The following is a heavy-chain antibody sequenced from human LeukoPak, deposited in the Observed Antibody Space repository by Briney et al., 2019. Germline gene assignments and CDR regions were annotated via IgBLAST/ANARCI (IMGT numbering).Heavy chain of an antibody. Sequence: PGGSLRLSCAASGFTFSLYAMSWVRQAPGKGLEWVSTITGSGGSTYYADSVRGRFTISRDNSKNTLYLQMISLRAEDTAVYYCAKGGGGSWYYFDYWGQGTLVTVSS. CDR2: ITGSGGST. V-gene: IGHV3-23*01. CDR1: GFTFSLYA. J-gene: IGHJ4*02. CDR3: AKGGGGSWYYFDY. D-gene: IGHD3-16*01.